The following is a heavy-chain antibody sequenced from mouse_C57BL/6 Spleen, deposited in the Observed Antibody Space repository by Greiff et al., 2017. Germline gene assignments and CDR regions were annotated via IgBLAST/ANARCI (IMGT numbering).Heavy chain of an antibody. CDR2: IYPGDGDT. CDR3: AREDYYGIYFDY. CDR1: GYAFSSSW. J-gene: IGHJ2*01. D-gene: IGHD1-1*01. V-gene: IGHV1-82*01. Sequence: QVQLQQSGPELVKPGASVKISCKASGYAFSSSWMNWVKQRPGQGLEWIGRIYPGDGDTNYNGKFKGKATLTADKSSSTAYMQLSSLTSEDSAVYFCAREDYYGIYFDYWGQGTTLTVSS.